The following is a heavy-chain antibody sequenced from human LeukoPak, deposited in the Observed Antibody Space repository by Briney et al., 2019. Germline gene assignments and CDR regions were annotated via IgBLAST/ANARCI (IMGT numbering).Heavy chain of an antibody. V-gene: IGHV4-59*04. Sequence: PGGSLRLSCAASGFTVSSNYMSWVRQPPGKGLEWIGDIYYSGSTYYSPSLKSRVTISVDTSKNQFSLKLSSVTTADTAVYYCARRGGYDFSYDYWGQGILVTVSS. CDR2: IYYSGST. CDR3: ARRGGYDFSYDY. CDR1: GFTVSSNY. D-gene: IGHD5-12*01. J-gene: IGHJ4*02.